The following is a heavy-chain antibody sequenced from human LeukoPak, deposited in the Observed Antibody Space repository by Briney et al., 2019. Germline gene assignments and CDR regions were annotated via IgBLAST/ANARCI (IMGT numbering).Heavy chain of an antibody. J-gene: IGHJ4*02. V-gene: IGHV3-11*04. Sequence: GGSLRLSCAASGFTFSDYYMSWIRQAPGKGLEWVSYISGRSTTIYNADSVKGRFTISRDNAKNSLYLQMNSLRAEDTAVYYCARDSGYSGNSGYFDYWDQGTLVTVSS. CDR2: ISGRSTTI. CDR1: GFTFSDYY. CDR3: ARDSGYSGNSGYFDY. D-gene: IGHD4-23*01.